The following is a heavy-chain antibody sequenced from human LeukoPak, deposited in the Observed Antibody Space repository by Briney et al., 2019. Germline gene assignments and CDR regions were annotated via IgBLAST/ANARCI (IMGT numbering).Heavy chain of an antibody. V-gene: IGHV1-46*01. CDR3: ARDGQLALYYFDY. J-gene: IGHJ4*02. CDR2: INPSGGST. Sequence: ASVKVSCKASGYTFTSYYMHWVRQAPGQGLEWMGMINPSGGSTSYAQKFQGRVTMTRDMSTSTVYMELSSLRSEDTAVYYCARDGQLALYYFDYWGQGTLVTVSS. CDR1: GYTFTSYY. D-gene: IGHD6-6*01.